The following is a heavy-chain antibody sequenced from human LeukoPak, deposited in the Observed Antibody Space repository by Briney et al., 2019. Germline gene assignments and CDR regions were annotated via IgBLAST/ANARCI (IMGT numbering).Heavy chain of an antibody. V-gene: IGHV4-34*01. CDR3: ARLFSSSWYSGTIPYYYGMDV. CDR1: GGSFSGYY. J-gene: IGHJ6*02. D-gene: IGHD6-13*01. CDR2: INHSGST. Sequence: SEALSLTCAVYGGSFSGYYWSWIRQPPGKGLEWIGEINHSGSTYYNPSLKSRVTISVDTSKNQFSLKLSSVTAADTAVYYCARLFSSSWYSGTIPYYYGMDVWGQGTTVTVSS.